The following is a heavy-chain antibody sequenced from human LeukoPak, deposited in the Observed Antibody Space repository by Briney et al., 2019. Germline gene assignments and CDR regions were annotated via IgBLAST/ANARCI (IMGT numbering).Heavy chain of an antibody. Sequence: SETLSLTCTVSGGSMSSGSYSWSWIRQPPGKGLEWIGYIYHSGSTYYNPSLKSRVTISVDRSKKQFSLKLSSVTAADTAVYYCATSYSSSWFFFDYWGQGTLVTVSS. CDR2: IYHSGST. J-gene: IGHJ4*02. CDR3: ATSYSSSWFFFDY. CDR1: GGSMSSGSYS. V-gene: IGHV4-30-2*01. D-gene: IGHD6-13*01.